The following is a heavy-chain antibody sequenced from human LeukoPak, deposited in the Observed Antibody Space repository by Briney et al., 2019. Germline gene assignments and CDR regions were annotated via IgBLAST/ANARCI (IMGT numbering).Heavy chain of an antibody. CDR2: INAGNGNT. CDR1: GYTFTSYA. J-gene: IGHJ6*02. CDR3: AREPRSQYGGKGLSRDYYYGMDV. D-gene: IGHD4-23*01. V-gene: IGHV1-3*01. Sequence: ASVKVSCKASGYTFTSYAMHWVRQAPGQRLEWMGWINAGNGNTKYSQKFQGRVTITRDTSASTAYMELSSLRSEDTAVYYCAREPRSQYGGKGLSRDYYYGMDVWGQGTTVTVSS.